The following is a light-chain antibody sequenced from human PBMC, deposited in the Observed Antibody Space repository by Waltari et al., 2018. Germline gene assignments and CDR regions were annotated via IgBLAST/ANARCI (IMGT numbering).Light chain of an antibody. CDR3: QQLNSYRT. Sequence: DIQLTQSPSFLSASVGDRVTITCRASQGISSYLAWYQQKPGKAHKLLIYAASTLQSGVPSRFSGSGSGTEFTLTISSLQPEDFATYYCQQLNSYRTFGQGTKVEIK. CDR2: AAS. V-gene: IGKV1-9*01. CDR1: QGISSY. J-gene: IGKJ1*01.